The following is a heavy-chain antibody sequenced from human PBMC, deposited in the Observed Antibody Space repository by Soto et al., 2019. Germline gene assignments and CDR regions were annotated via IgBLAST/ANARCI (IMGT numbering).Heavy chain of an antibody. CDR1: GGSISNYH. CDR2: ISYSGST. J-gene: IGHJ4*02. Sequence: SETLSLTCTVSGGSISNYHWTWIRQPPGKGLEWIGYISYSGSTNYNPSLKSRVTISLDTSNKQFSLKLSSVTAADTAVYYCARGSDGGYPGYWGQGTLVTVSS. V-gene: IGHV4-59*01. D-gene: IGHD3-16*01. CDR3: ARGSDGGYPGY.